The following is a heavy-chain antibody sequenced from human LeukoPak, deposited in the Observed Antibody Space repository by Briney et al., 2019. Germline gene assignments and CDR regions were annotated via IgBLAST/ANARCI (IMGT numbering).Heavy chain of an antibody. CDR2: ISWNSGSI. CDR3: AKHDSSSDYYYMDV. J-gene: IGHJ6*03. V-gene: IGHV3-9*01. Sequence: GGSLRLSCAASGFTFDDYAMHWVRQAPGKGLEWVSGISWNSGSIGYADSVKGRFTISRDNSKNTLYLQMNSLRAEDTAVYYCAKHDSSSDYYYMDVWGKGTTVTVSS. CDR1: GFTFDDYA. D-gene: IGHD6-13*01.